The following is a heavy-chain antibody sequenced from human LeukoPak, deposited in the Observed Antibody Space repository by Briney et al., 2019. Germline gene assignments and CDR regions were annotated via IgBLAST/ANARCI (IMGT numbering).Heavy chain of an antibody. CDR1: GYTFTSYD. D-gene: IGHD3-9*01. V-gene: IGHV1-8*01. Sequence: ASVKVSCKASGYTFTSYDIYWVRQATGQWLEWMGWMNPNSGNTGYAQKFHGRVTMTRNTSISTAYMELSSLRSEDTAVYYCARGGNTLVFYYYYGMDVWGQGTTVTVSS. CDR2: MNPNSGNT. CDR3: ARGGNTLVFYYYYGMDV. J-gene: IGHJ6*02.